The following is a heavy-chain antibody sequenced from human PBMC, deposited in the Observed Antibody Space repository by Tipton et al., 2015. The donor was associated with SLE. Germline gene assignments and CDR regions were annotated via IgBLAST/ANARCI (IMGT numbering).Heavy chain of an antibody. CDR2: IYHSGST. J-gene: IGHJ6*02. D-gene: IGHD3-9*01. CDR1: GGSISSGGYS. V-gene: IGHV4-30-2*01. Sequence: LRLSCAVSGGSISSGGYSWSWIRQPPGKGLEWIGYIYHSGSTYYHPSLKSRVTISVDRSKNQFSLKLSSVTAADTAVYYCARTTISYSMDVWGQGTTVTVSS. CDR3: ARTTISYSMDV.